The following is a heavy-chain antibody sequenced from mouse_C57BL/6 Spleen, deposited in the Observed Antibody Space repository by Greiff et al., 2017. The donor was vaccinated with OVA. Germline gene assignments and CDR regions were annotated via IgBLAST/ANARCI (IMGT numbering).Heavy chain of an antibody. CDR2: IDPEDGET. D-gene: IGHD2-2*01. CDR1: GFNIKDYY. V-gene: IGHV14-2*01. CDR3: GMVTRYFDV. J-gene: IGHJ1*03. Sequence: VQLQQSGAELVKPGASVKLSCTASGFNIKDYYMHWVKQRPEQGLEWIGRIDPEDGETKYAPQFQGKATITSDTSSNTAYMPLRRLTSEYTAVYYFGMVTRYFDVWGTGTTVTVSS.